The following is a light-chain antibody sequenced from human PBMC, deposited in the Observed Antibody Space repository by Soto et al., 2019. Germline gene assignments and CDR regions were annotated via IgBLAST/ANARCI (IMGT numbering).Light chain of an antibody. J-gene: IGLJ2*01. CDR2: RNN. CDR3: AARDDSLSGVV. V-gene: IGLV1-47*01. CDR1: SSNIGSNF. Sequence: QAVVTQPPSASGTPGQRVTISCSGSSSNIGSNFVYWYQQLPGTAPKLLIYRNNQRPSGVPDRFSGSKSGTSASLAISGLRSEDEADYYCAARDDSLSGVVFGGGTQLTVL.